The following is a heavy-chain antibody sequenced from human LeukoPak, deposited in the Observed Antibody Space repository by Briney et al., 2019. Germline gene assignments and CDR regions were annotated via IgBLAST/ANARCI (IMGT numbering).Heavy chain of an antibody. Sequence: GGSLRLSCAASRLTFSSYNMNWVRQSPGKGLEWISYISGSSYTIYYADSVKGRFTISRDNAQNSLYLQMNSLRDEDTAVYYCSHLEDYWGQGTLVTVSS. V-gene: IGHV3-48*02. CDR2: ISGSSYTI. CDR1: RLTFSSYN. J-gene: IGHJ4*02. CDR3: SHLEDY.